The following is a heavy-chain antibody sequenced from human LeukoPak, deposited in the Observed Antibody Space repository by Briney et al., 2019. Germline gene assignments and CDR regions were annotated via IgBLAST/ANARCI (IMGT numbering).Heavy chain of an antibody. J-gene: IGHJ4*02. Sequence: SETLSLTCTVSGGSISSGSYDWYWIRQPAGKGLEWIGHLYTSGSMSYNPSLKSRVTISVDTSKNQSSLKLTSVTAADTAVYYCTKGRGIWGQGTLVTVSS. D-gene: IGHD3-10*01. CDR3: TKGRGI. CDR1: GGSISSGSYD. V-gene: IGHV4-61*09. CDR2: LYTSGSM.